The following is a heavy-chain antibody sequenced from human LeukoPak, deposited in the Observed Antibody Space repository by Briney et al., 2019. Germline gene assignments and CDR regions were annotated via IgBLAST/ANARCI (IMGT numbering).Heavy chain of an antibody. D-gene: IGHD2-15*01. V-gene: IGHV1-46*01. CDR3: ARDKNCSGGSCYQYYFDY. Sequence: GASVKVSCKASGYTFTSYYMHWVRQAPGQGLEWVGIINPSGDPTTYAQKFQGRVTMTSDMSTSTVYMELSSLRSEDTAVYYCARDKNCSGGSCYQYYFDYWGQGTLVTVTS. CDR2: INPSGDPT. CDR1: GYTFTSYY. J-gene: IGHJ4*02.